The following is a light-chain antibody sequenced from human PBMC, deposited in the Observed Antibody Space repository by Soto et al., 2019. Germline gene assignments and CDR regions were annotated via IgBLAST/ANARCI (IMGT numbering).Light chain of an antibody. Sequence: QSVLTQPASVSGSPGQSITISCTGTSRDVGAYNYVSWYQQHPGRAPKLMIFDVSNRPSGVSNRFSGSKSGNTASLTISGLQAEDEADYYCNSYTTTSTYVFGTGTNITVL. J-gene: IGLJ1*01. V-gene: IGLV2-14*01. CDR1: SRDVGAYNY. CDR2: DVS. CDR3: NSYTTTSTYV.